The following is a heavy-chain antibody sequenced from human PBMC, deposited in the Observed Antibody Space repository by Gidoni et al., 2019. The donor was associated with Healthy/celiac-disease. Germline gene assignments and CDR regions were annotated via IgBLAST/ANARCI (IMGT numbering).Heavy chain of an antibody. CDR1: GFSFNTYA. CDR2: ISYDGADK. Sequence: QVQLVESGGGVVQPGRSLRLSCAASGFSFNTYAMHWVRQAPGKGLKWVAVISYDGADKFYADSVKGRFTISRDNSKNTLYVQMNSLRAEDTGVYYCARSLRWLGDTRRDGMEVWGQGTTVIVSS. CDR3: ARSLRWLGDTRRDGMEV. V-gene: IGHV3-30*04. D-gene: IGHD3-10*01. J-gene: IGHJ6*02.